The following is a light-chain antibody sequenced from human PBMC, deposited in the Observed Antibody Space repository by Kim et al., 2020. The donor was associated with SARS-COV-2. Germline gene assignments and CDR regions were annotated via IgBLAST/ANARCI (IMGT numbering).Light chain of an antibody. CDR1: QSISSW. CDR3: QQYNSWT. V-gene: IGKV1-5*03. J-gene: IGKJ1*01. CDR2: KAS. Sequence: LSASVGNRVTITCQDSQSISSWLAWYQQKPGKAPKLLIYKASSLESGVPSRFSGSGSGTEFTLTIRSLQPDDFETYYCQQYNSWTFGQGTKVDIK.